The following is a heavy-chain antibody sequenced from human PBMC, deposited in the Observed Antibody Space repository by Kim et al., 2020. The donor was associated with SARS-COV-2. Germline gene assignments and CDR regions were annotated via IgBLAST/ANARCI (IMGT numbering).Heavy chain of an antibody. Sequence: SETLSLTCAVYGGSFSGYYWSWIRQPPGKGLEWIGEINHSGSTNYNPSLKSRVTISVDTSKNQFSLKLSSVTAADTAVYYCARGPITIFGVVTRINNWFDPWGQGTLVTVSS. CDR1: GGSFSGYY. J-gene: IGHJ5*02. CDR2: INHSGST. CDR3: ARGPITIFGVVTRINNWFDP. D-gene: IGHD3-3*01. V-gene: IGHV4-34*01.